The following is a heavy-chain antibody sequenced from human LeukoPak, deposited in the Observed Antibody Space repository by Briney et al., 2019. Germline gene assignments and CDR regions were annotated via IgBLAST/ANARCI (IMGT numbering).Heavy chain of an antibody. Sequence: GASVKVSCKASGYTFTGYYMHWVRQAPGQGLEWMGWINPNSGGTNYAQKLQGRVTMTTDTSTSTAYMELRSLRSDDTAVYYCARTGGYVVAYFDYWGQGTLVTVSS. CDR2: INPNSGGT. V-gene: IGHV1-2*02. CDR1: GYTFTGYY. D-gene: IGHD2-15*01. J-gene: IGHJ4*02. CDR3: ARTGGYVVAYFDY.